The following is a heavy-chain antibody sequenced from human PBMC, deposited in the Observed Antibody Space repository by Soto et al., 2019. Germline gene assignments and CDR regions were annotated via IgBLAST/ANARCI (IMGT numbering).Heavy chain of an antibody. CDR2: IKQDGSEK. Sequence: GGSLRLSCAASGFTFSSYWMSWVRQAPGKGLEWVANIKQDGSEKYYVDPVKGRFTISRDNSKNTLYLQMNSLRAEDTAVYYCARVEERSLLGTPAALRYPLDYWGQGTLVTVSS. D-gene: IGHD2-15*01. V-gene: IGHV3-7*01. CDR1: GFTFSSYW. CDR3: ARVEERSLLGTPAALRYPLDY. J-gene: IGHJ4*02.